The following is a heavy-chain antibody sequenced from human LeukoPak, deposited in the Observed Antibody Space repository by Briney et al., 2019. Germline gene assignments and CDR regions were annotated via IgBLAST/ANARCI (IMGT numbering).Heavy chain of an antibody. J-gene: IGHJ5*02. CDR2: INGDGTT. Sequence: AGGSLRLSCAASGFTVSSNYMSWVRQAPGKGLEWVSLINGDGTTNYADSVKGRFTISGHSSKDTLFLQMNNLRVEDTAVYYCATGAHYYGSWGQGTLVIVFS. CDR1: GFTVSSNY. D-gene: IGHD3-10*01. CDR3: ATGAHYYGS. V-gene: IGHV3-53*01.